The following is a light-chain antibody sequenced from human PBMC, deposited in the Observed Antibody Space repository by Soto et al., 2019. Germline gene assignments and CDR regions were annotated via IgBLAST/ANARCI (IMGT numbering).Light chain of an antibody. J-gene: IGLJ2*01. V-gene: IGLV4-69*01. CDR1: SGHSSYA. CDR3: QTWGTGPV. Sequence: QSVLTQSPSASASLGASVKLTCTLSSGHSSYAIAWHQQQPEKGPRYFMKLNSDGSHSKGDGIPDRFSGSSSGAERYLTISSLQSEDEADYYCQTWGTGPVFGGGTQLTVL. CDR2: LNSDGSH.